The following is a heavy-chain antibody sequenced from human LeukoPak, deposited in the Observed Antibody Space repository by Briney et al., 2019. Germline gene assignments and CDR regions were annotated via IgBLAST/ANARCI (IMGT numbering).Heavy chain of an antibody. CDR1: GFTFDDYG. J-gene: IGHJ6*03. V-gene: IGHV3-20*04. CDR3: AKVGRWLQPRPVGLYYYYYYMDV. D-gene: IGHD5-24*01. Sequence: GGSLRLSCAASGFTFDDYGMSWVRQAPGKGLEWVSGINWNGGSTGYADSVKGRFTISRDNAKNSLYLQMNSLRAEDTAVYYCAKVGRWLQPRPVGLYYYYYYMDVWGKGTTVTVSS. CDR2: INWNGGST.